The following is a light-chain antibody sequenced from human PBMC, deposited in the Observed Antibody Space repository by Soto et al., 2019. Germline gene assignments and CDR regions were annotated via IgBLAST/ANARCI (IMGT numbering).Light chain of an antibody. CDR1: QSVSSS. CDR3: QQDYNLPIT. V-gene: IGKV3-11*01. Sequence: ENVLTQSPATLSLSPGEIATLSCSASQSVSSSLAWYQQKPGQAPRLLIYDTSNRATDIPPRFSGSGSGTDFTLTISSLEPEDFAVYYCQQDYNLPITFGQGTRLEIK. CDR2: DTS. J-gene: IGKJ5*01.